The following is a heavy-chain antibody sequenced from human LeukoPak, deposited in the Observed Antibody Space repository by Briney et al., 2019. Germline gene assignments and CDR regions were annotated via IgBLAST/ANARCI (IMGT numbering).Heavy chain of an antibody. D-gene: IGHD2-2*01. J-gene: IGHJ4*02. Sequence: PSQTLSLTCAVSGGSISSGGYTWSWIRQPPGKGLEWIGYIYHSGSTYYNPSLKSRVTISVDRSKNQFSLKLSSVTAADTAVYYCARLPGVVIPAAMEILDYWGQGTLVTVSS. CDR2: IYHSGST. V-gene: IGHV4-30-2*01. CDR3: ARLPGVVIPAAMEILDY. CDR1: GGSISSGGYT.